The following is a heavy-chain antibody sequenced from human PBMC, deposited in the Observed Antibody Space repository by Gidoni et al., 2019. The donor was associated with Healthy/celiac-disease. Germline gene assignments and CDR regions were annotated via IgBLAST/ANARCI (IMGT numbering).Heavy chain of an antibody. CDR3: ARAQGGYYDSSGYYLDY. CDR2: INPSGGST. V-gene: IGHV1-46*01. J-gene: IGHJ4*02. Sequence: QVQLVQSGAEVKKPGASVKVSCKASGYTFTSYYMHWVRQAPGQGLEWMGIINPSGGSTSYAQKFQGRVTMTRDTSTSTVYMELSSLRSEDTAVYYCARAQGGYYDSSGYYLDYWGQGTLVTVSS. D-gene: IGHD3-22*01. CDR1: GYTFTSYY.